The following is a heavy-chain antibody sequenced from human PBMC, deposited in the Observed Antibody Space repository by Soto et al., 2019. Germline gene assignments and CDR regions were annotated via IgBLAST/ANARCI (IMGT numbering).Heavy chain of an antibody. CDR3: ARDTPRHDFWSGYSDY. Sequence: PXGSLRLSCEASGFSLTSHAMSWVRQAPGMGLEWVSAISRSGDSTYYGASVKGRFIVSRDNSKNIVYLQMKKLRVEDTAVYYCARDTPRHDFWSGYSDYWGQGTLVTVSS. V-gene: IGHV3-23*01. J-gene: IGHJ4*02. CDR1: GFSLTSHA. D-gene: IGHD3-3*01. CDR2: ISRSGDST.